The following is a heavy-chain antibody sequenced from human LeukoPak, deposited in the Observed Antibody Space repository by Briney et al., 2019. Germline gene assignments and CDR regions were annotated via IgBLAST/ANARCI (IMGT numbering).Heavy chain of an antibody. CDR3: ATLDGYFDY. J-gene: IGHJ4*02. CDR1: GGSISSSSYY. CDR2: IYSSGRT. V-gene: IGHV4-39*01. Sequence: PSETLSLTCTVSGGSISSSSYYWGWIRQPPGKGLEWIGSIYSSGRTYYNPSLKSRVTISVDTSKNQFSLKLSSMTAADTAVYYCATLDGYFDYWRQGTLVTVSS. D-gene: IGHD5-24*01.